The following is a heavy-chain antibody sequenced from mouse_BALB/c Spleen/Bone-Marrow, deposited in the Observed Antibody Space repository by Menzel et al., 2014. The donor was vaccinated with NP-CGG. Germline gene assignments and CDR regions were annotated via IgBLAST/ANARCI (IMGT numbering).Heavy chain of an antibody. CDR3: ARWEYYAMDY. V-gene: IGHV14-3*02. Sequence: VQLQQSGAELVKPGASVKLSCTASGFNIKDTYMHWVKQRPEQGLEWIGRTDPANGNTKYDPKFQGKATITADTSSNTAYLQLSSLTSEDTAVYYGARWEYYAMDYWGQGTSVTVSS. D-gene: IGHD4-1*01. CDR1: GFNIKDTY. J-gene: IGHJ4*01. CDR2: TDPANGNT.